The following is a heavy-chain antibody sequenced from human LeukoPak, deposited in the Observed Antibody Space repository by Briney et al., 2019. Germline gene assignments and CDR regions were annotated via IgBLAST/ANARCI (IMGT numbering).Heavy chain of an antibody. Sequence: ASVKVSCKASGYSFSIFGMTWVRQAPGQGLEWMGWISASSGNTNYAQKLQDRVTMTTDTSTSTAYMELRSLKSDDTAIYYCAGAGATETTHFDYWGQGTLVTVSS. CDR3: AGAGATETTHFDY. CDR1: GYSFSIFG. CDR2: ISASSGNT. V-gene: IGHV1-18*01. J-gene: IGHJ4*02. D-gene: IGHD4-17*01.